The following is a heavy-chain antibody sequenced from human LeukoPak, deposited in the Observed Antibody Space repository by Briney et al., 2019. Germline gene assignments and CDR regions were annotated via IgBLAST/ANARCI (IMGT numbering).Heavy chain of an antibody. CDR3: ARDCGDYEGYYYYGMDV. CDR1: GYTFTSYD. D-gene: IGHD4-17*01. V-gene: IGHV1-8*01. J-gene: IGHJ6*02. CDR2: MNPNSGNT. Sequence: GASVKVSCKASGYTFTSYDINWVRQATGQGLEWMGWMNPNSGNTSYAQKFQGRVTMTRDTSTSTVYMELSSLRSEDTAVYYCARDCGDYEGYYYYGMDVWGQGTTVTVSS.